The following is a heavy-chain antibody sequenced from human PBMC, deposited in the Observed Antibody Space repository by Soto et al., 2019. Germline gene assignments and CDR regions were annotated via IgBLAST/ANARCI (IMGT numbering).Heavy chain of an antibody. J-gene: IGHJ2*01. D-gene: IGHD3-10*01. CDR2: IYYSGST. CDR3: ARGLWFGREWYFDL. CDR1: GGSISSGGYY. V-gene: IGHV4-31*03. Sequence: QVQLQESGPGLVKPSQTLSLTCTVSGGSISSGGYYWSWIRQHPGKGLEWIGYIYYSGSTYYNPSLNIRVTISVDTSKNQFSLKLSSVTAADTAVYYCARGLWFGREWYFDLWGRGTLVTVSS.